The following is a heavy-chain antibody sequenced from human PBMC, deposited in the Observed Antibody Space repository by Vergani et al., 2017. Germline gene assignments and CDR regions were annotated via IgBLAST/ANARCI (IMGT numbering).Heavy chain of an antibody. CDR3: AMRPYYYVSSGYSKYYYYGMYV. D-gene: IGHD3-22*01. V-gene: IGHV4-34*01. CDR1: GGSVSGYY. CDR2: INHSGST. J-gene: IGHJ6*02. Sequence: QVQLQQGGAEPLKPSETLSLTCAVYGGSVSGYYWSWILEPPGKGLECIMEINHSGSTNYNPSRKSRVTISVDTSKNQFSLKLSSVTPADTAVYYCAMRPYYYVSSGYSKYYYYGMYVWGQGTTVTVSS.